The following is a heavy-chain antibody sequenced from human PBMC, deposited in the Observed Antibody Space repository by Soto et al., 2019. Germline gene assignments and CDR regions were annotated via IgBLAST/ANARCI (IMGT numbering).Heavy chain of an antibody. Sequence: HPGGSLRLSCAASGFTFSTYWMNWVRQAPGKGLEWVANIKQDGSEKYYVDSVKGRFTISRDNAKNSLYLQMNSLRAEDTAVYYCVGDTSAFDIWGQGTMVTVSS. V-gene: IGHV3-7*01. CDR2: IKQDGSEK. CDR3: VGDTSAFDI. J-gene: IGHJ3*02. CDR1: GFTFSTYW.